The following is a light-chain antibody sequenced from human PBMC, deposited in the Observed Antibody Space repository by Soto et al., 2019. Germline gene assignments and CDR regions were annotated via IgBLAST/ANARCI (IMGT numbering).Light chain of an antibody. CDR2: LNSDGSH. J-gene: IGLJ3*02. V-gene: IGLV4-69*01. Sequence: QLVLTQSPSASASLGASVKLTCTLSSGHSSYAIAWHQQQPEKGPRYLMKLNSDGSHSKGDGIPDRFSGSSSGAERYLTISSLXXEXEADYYCQTWGTGIQGVFGGGTKL. CDR3: QTWGTGIQGV. CDR1: SGHSSYA.